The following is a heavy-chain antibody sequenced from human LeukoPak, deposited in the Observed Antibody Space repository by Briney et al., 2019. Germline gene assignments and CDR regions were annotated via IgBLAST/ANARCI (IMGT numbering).Heavy chain of an antibody. CDR2: INPNSGGT. CDR1: GYTFTGYY. D-gene: IGHD3-22*01. V-gene: IGHV1-2*02. CDR3: AREQAGDDSSFDY. Sequence: GASVKVSCKASGYTFTGYYMHWVRQAPGQGLEWMGWINPNSGGTNYAQKFQGRVTMTRDTSISTAYMELSRLGSDDTAVYYCAREQAGDDSSFDYWGQGTLVTVSS. J-gene: IGHJ4*02.